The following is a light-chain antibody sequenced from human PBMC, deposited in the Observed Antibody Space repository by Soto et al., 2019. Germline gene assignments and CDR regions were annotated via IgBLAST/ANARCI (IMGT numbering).Light chain of an antibody. CDR2: GAS. J-gene: IGKJ1*01. CDR3: QQYATSPT. CDR1: QSVSNNY. V-gene: IGKV3-20*01. Sequence: EIVLTQSPGPLSLSPGERATLSCRASQSVSNNYLAGYQQKPGQAPRRLIFGASRRATGIPDRFSGSGSGTDFTLTISRLEPEDFAVYYCQQYATSPTFGQGTKVEIK.